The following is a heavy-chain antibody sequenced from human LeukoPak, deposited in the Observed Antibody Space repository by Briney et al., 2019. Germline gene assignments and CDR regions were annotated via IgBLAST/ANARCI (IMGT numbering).Heavy chain of an antibody. CDR3: ARDVAGGQQWLVQYLDY. V-gene: IGHV3-21*01. CDR1: GFTFSSYS. J-gene: IGHJ4*02. CDR2: ISSSSSYI. D-gene: IGHD6-19*01. Sequence: KSGGSLRLSCAASGFTFSSYSMNWVRQAPGKGLEWVSSISSSSSYIYYADSVKGRFTTSRDNAKNSLYLQMNSLRAEDTAVYYCARDVAGGQQWLVQYLDYWGQGTLVTVSS.